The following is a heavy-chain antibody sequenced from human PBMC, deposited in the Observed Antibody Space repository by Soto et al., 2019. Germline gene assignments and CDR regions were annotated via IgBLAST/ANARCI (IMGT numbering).Heavy chain of an antibody. CDR2: IHHSGST. Sequence: SETLSLTCTVSGGSISNAYWSWIRQPPGKGLEWIGYIHHSGSTKYNPSLESRVTISVDTSKKQLSLRLSSVTAADTAVYHWARGGAGGFYYMDVWGKGTAVTVSS. D-gene: IGHD5-12*01. CDR3: ARGGAGGFYYMDV. CDR1: GGSISNAY. V-gene: IGHV4-59*08. J-gene: IGHJ6*03.